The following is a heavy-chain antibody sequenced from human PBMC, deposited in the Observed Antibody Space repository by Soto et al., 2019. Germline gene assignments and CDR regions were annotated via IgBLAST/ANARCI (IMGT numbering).Heavy chain of an antibody. CDR1: GGTFSSYA. CDR3: ARRNLRSGWYYYYGMDV. Sequence: QVQLVQPGAEVKKPGSSVKVSCKASGGTFSSYAISWVRQAPGQGLEWMGGIIPIFGTANYAQKFQGRVTIAADESTSTAYMELSSLRSEDTAVYYCARRNLRSGWYYYYGMDVWGQGTTVTVSS. V-gene: IGHV1-69*01. D-gene: IGHD6-19*01. CDR2: IIPIFGTA. J-gene: IGHJ6*02.